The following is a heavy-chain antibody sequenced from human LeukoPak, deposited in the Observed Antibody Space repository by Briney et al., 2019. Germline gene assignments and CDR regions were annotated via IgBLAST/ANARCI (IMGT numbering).Heavy chain of an antibody. CDR3: ARVSVAGTPDRDYFDY. D-gene: IGHD6-19*01. CDR1: GYTFTGYY. CDR2: INPNSGDT. J-gene: IGHJ4*02. Sequence: GASVKVSCKASGYTFTGYYMHRVRQAPGQGLEWMGRINPNSGDTNYAQKFQGRVTMTRDTSISTAYLELSRLTSDDTAVYFCARVSVAGTPDRDYFDYWGQGTLVTVSS. V-gene: IGHV1-2*02.